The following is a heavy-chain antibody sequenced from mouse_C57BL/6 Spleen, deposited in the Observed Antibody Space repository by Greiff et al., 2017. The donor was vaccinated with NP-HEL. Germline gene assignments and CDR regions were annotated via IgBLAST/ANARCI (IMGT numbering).Heavy chain of an antibody. D-gene: IGHD2-4*01. Sequence: EVQLQQSGPELVKPGASVKISCKASGYSFTDYNMNWVKQSNGKSLEWIGVINPNYGTTSYNQQFKGKATLTVDQSSSTAYMQLNSLTSEDSAVYYCARRGYYDYDYYAMDYWGQGTSVTVSS. CDR1: GYSFTDYN. CDR2: INPNYGTT. V-gene: IGHV1-39*01. CDR3: ARRGYYDYDYYAMDY. J-gene: IGHJ4*01.